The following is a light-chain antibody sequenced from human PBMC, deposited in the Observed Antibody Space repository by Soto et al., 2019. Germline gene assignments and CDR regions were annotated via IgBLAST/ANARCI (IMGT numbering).Light chain of an antibody. J-gene: IGKJ5*01. CDR2: DAS. Sequence: EIVMAQSPATLSVSPGERATVSCRASQSVSRNLAWYQQKPGQAPRLLIYDASTRATGVPARFSATGSETDFTLTISGLQSGDSAVYFCQQYNNWPFSFGQGTRLEI. CDR3: QQYNNWPFS. V-gene: IGKV3-15*01. CDR1: QSVSRN.